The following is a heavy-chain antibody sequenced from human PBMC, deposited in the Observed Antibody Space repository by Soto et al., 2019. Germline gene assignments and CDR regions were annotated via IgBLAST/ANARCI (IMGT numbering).Heavy chain of an antibody. J-gene: IGHJ2*01. V-gene: IGHV4-30-4*01. CDR2: MYYSGST. CDR3: ARDSGLGGWYFDL. D-gene: IGHD3-22*01. CDR1: GGSISSGDYY. Sequence: QVQLQESGPGLVKPSQTLSLTCTVSGGSISSGDYYWSWIRQPPGKGLEWIGYMYYSGSTYYNLSLKSRVTISVDTSKNQFSLKLSSVTAADTAVYYCARDSGLGGWYFDLWGRGTLVTVSS.